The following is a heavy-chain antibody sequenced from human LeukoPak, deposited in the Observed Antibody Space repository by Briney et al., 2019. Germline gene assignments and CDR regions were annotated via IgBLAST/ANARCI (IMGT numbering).Heavy chain of an antibody. CDR1: GGSISSSSYY. V-gene: IGHV4-39*07. CDR3: ARGLGRRVGV. J-gene: IGHJ3*01. D-gene: IGHD3-10*01. CDR2: IYYSGST. Sequence: SETLSLTCTVSGGSISSSSYYWGWIRQPPGKGLEWIGSIYYSGSTYYNPSLKSRVTISVDTSKNQFSLKLSSVTAADTAVYYCARGLGRRVGVWGQGTMVTVSS.